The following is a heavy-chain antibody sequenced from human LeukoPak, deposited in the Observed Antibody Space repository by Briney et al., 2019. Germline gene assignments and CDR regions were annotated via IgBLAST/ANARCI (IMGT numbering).Heavy chain of an antibody. CDR1: GFTFSSYA. Sequence: PGGSLRLSCAASGFTFSSYAMSWVRQAPGKGLEWVSAISGSGGSTDYADSVKGRFTISRDNSKNTLYLQMNSLRAEDTAVYYCARDRTQTYYDFWSGYSYYFDYWGQGTLVTVSS. V-gene: IGHV3-23*01. CDR3: ARDRTQTYYDFWSGYSYYFDY. D-gene: IGHD3-3*01. CDR2: ISGSGGST. J-gene: IGHJ4*02.